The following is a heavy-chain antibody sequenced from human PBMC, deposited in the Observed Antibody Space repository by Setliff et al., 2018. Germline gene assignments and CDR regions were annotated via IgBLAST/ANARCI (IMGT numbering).Heavy chain of an antibody. Sequence: GGSLRLSCAASGFTFSSYWMHWVRQAPGKGLEWVSGISWNSGSIGYADSVRGRFTISRDNAQNTLYLQMNSLRAEDTAVYYCARSPANGGHDAFDVWGQGTMVTVSS. V-gene: IGHV3-74*01. CDR2: ISWNSGSI. CDR1: GFTFSSYW. D-gene: IGHD6-25*01. CDR3: ARSPANGGHDAFDV. J-gene: IGHJ3*01.